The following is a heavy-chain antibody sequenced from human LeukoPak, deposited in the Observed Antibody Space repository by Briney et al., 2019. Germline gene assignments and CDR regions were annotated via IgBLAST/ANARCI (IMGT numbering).Heavy chain of an antibody. CDR3: AKGSYVWGSYRYLLMYYFDY. Sequence: HPGRSLRLSCAASGFTFSSYGMHWVRQAPGKGLEWVAVISYDGSNKYYADSVKGRFTISRDNSKNTLYLQMNSLRAEDTAVYYCAKGSYVWGSYRYLLMYYFDYWGQGTLVTVSS. J-gene: IGHJ4*02. CDR1: GFTFSSYG. D-gene: IGHD3-16*02. CDR2: ISYDGSNK. V-gene: IGHV3-30*18.